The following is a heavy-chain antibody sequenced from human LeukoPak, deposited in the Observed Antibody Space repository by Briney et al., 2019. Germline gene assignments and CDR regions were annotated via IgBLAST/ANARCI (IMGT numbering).Heavy chain of an antibody. CDR1: GGSITSYY. CDR3: ARVSSSWYEDWYFDL. J-gene: IGHJ2*01. V-gene: IGHV4-4*07. CDR2: IFISEST. D-gene: IGHD6-13*01. Sequence: SETLYLTCTVSGGSITSYYWSWVRQPAGKGLEWIGRIFISESTNYNPSLKSRVTMSVDTSKNQFSLKLSSVTAADTAVYYCARVSSSWYEDWYFDLWGRGTLVSVSS.